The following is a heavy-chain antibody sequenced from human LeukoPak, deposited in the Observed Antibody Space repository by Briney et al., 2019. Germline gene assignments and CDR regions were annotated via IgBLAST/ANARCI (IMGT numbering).Heavy chain of an antibody. D-gene: IGHD2-15*01. Sequence: SETLSLTCTVSGGSVSSGNYYWSWIRQPPGKGLEWIGYIYYSGSTNYNPSLKSRVTISVDTSNNQFSLKLSSVTAADTAVYYCARNHRGGVGYCSGGSWYSYGIDVWGKGTTVTVSS. CDR1: GGSVSSGNYY. CDR2: IYYSGST. V-gene: IGHV4-61*01. CDR3: ARNHRGGVGYCSGGSWYSYGIDV. J-gene: IGHJ6*04.